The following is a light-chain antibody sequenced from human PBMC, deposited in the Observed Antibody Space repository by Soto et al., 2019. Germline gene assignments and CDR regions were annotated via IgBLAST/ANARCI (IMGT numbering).Light chain of an antibody. CDR3: SSYTSSNTLV. CDR2: EVT. V-gene: IGLV2-14*01. J-gene: IGLJ1*01. Sequence: HSALPHPPSVSGSLGQPITISCPGATGNIGGYNYVSWFQQHPGKAPKLMIYEVTNRPSGVSNRFSGSKSGSTASLTISGLQAEDEADYYCSSYTSSNTLVFGTGTKVTVL. CDR1: TGNIGGYNY.